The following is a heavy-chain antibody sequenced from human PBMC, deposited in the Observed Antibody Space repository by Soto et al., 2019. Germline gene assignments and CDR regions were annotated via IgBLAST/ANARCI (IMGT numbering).Heavy chain of an antibody. D-gene: IGHD6-19*01. V-gene: IGHV5-51*01. CDR3: ARKGSAVAGTVSAFDI. CDR2: IYPGDSDT. CDR1: GYSFTSYW. Sequence: PGESLKISCKGSGYSFTSYWIGWVRQMPGKGLEWMGIIYPGDSDTRYSPSFQGQVTISADKSISTAYLQWSSLKASDTAMYYCARKGSAVAGTVSAFDIWGQGTMVTVSS. J-gene: IGHJ3*02.